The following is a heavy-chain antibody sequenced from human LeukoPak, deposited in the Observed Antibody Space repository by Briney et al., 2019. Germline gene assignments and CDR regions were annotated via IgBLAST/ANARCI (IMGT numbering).Heavy chain of an antibody. J-gene: IGHJ4*02. CDR1: GFTFSSYG. V-gene: IGHV3-23*01. Sequence: GGSLRLSCAASGFTFSSYGMHWVRQAPGKGLEWVSAISGSGGSTYYADSVKGRFTISRDNSKNTLYLQINSLRAEDTAVYYCAKDRDGYYDSSGYYHYWGQGTLVTVSS. D-gene: IGHD3-22*01. CDR3: AKDRDGYYDSSGYYHY. CDR2: ISGSGGST.